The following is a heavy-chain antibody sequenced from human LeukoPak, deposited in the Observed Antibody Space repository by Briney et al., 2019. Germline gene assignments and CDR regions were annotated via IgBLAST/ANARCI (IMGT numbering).Heavy chain of an antibody. D-gene: IGHD3-3*01. J-gene: IGHJ4*02. CDR1: GYSISSGYY. V-gene: IGHV4-38-2*01. CDR3: ARLDFWSGYRLDY. CDR2: IYHSGST. Sequence: SETLSLSCAVSGYSISSGYYWGWIRQPPGRGLGWFGSIYHSGSTYYNPSLKSRVTISVDTSKNQFSLKLSSVTAADTAVYYCARLDFWSGYRLDYWGQGTLVTVSS.